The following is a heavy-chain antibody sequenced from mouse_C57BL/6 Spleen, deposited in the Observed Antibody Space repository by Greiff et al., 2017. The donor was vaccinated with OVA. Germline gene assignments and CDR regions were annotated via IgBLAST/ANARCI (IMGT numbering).Heavy chain of an antibody. J-gene: IGHJ3*01. V-gene: IGHV5-17*01. CDR3: ARPKLDFWFAY. CDR2: ISSGSSTI. Sequence: EVKLMESGGGLVKPGGSLKLSCAASGFTFSDYGMHWVRQAPEKGLEWVAYISSGSSTIYYADTVKGRITISRDNSKNTLFLHMTRLRSEDTAMYYCARPKLDFWFAYWGQGTLVTVSA. CDR1: GFTFSDYG. D-gene: IGHD4-1*01.